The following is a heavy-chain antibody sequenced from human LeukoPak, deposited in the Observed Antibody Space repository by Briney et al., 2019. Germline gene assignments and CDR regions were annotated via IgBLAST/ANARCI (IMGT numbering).Heavy chain of an antibody. CDR1: GFTFGSHA. CDR3: ARILVGSTHH. D-gene: IGHD1-26*01. CDR2: IFGSGGSP. Sequence: GGSLRLSCEASGFTFGSHAMYWVRQAPGKGLEWVAGIFGSGGSPHYADSVKGRFTISRDNAKNTVYLQMNSLRVEDTAVYYCARILVGSTHHWGQGSLVTVSS. V-gene: IGHV3-23*01. J-gene: IGHJ5*02.